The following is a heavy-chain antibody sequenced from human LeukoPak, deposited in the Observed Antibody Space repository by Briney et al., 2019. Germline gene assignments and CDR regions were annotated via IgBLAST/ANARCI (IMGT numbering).Heavy chain of an antibody. Sequence: TGGSLRLSCAASGFTFDDCTMHWVRQAPGKGLEWVSLISWDDDSTYYADSVKGRFTISRDNSKNSLYLQMNSLRTEDTALYYCAKGDSSSWYNFDYWGQGTLVTVSS. CDR2: ISWDDDST. CDR1: GFTFDDCT. J-gene: IGHJ4*02. V-gene: IGHV3-43*01. D-gene: IGHD6-13*01. CDR3: AKGDSSSWYNFDY.